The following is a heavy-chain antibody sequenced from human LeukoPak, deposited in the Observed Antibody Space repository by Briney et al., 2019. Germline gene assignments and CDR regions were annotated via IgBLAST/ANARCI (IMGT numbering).Heavy chain of an antibody. Sequence: PGGSLRLSCAASGFTFSSYSMSWVRQAPGKGLEWVSYIFSSGSTMYYADSVKGRFTISRDNAKNSLYLQMNSLRDEDTAIYYCARGQAFGVGARYFFDYWGQGTLATVSS. D-gene: IGHD3-3*01. CDR2: IFSSGSTM. CDR1: GFTFSSYS. V-gene: IGHV3-48*02. CDR3: ARGQAFGVGARYFFDY. J-gene: IGHJ4*02.